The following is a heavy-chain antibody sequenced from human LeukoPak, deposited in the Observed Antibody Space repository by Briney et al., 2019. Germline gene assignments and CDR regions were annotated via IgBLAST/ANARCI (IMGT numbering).Heavy chain of an antibody. D-gene: IGHD6-19*01. J-gene: IGHJ6*02. CDR1: GFTFSSYW. CDR3: ARDSDRYSSGWYGEDSYYYYGMDV. V-gene: IGHV3-7*01. Sequence: GGSLRLSCAASGFTFSSYWMSWVRQAPGKGLEWVANIKKDGSEKYSVDSVKGRFTISRDNAKNSLYLQMNSLRAEDTAVYYCARDSDRYSSGWYGEDSYYYYGMDVWGQGTTVTVSS. CDR2: IKKDGSEK.